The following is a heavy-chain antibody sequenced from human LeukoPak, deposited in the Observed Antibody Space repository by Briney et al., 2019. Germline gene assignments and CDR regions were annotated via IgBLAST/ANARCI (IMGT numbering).Heavy chain of an antibody. CDR3: AVSFYYYYMDV. D-gene: IGHD3-22*01. V-gene: IGHV3-74*01. J-gene: IGHJ6*03. CDR2: INSDGSST. CDR1: GFTVSSNY. Sequence: GGSLRLSCAASGFTVSSNYMSWVRQAPGKGLVWVSRINSDGSSTSYADSVKGRFTISRDNAKNTLYLQMNSLRAEDTAVYYCAVSFYYYYMDVWGKGTTVTVSS.